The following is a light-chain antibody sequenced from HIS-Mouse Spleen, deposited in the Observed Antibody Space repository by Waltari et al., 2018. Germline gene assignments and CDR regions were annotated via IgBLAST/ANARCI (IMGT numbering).Light chain of an antibody. Sequence: SYELTQPPSVSVSPGQTARITCSGDALPKKYAYWYQQKSGQAPVLVIYEDSQRPSGIPERFSGSSSGTMVTLTISGAQVEDEADYYCYSTDSSGNHRVFGGGTKLTVL. V-gene: IGLV3-10*01. CDR3: YSTDSSGNHRV. CDR1: ALPKKY. CDR2: EDS. J-gene: IGLJ2*01.